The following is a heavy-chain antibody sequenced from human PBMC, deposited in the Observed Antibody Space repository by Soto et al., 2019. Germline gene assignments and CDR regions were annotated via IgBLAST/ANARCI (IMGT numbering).Heavy chain of an antibody. J-gene: IGHJ4*02. Sequence: SEPLSLTCTVSGGSISSSSYYWGWIRQPPGKGLEWIGSIYYSGSTYYNPSLKSRVTISVDTSKNQFSLKLSSVTAADTAVYYCARPSSRYGDFTDYWGQGTLVTVSS. CDR1: GGSISSSSYY. CDR3: ARPSSRYGDFTDY. CDR2: IYYSGST. V-gene: IGHV4-39*01. D-gene: IGHD4-17*01.